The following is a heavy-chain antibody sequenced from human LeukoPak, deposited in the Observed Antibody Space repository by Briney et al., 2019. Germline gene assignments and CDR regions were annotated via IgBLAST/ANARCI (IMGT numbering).Heavy chain of an antibody. Sequence: VASVKVSCKASGGTFSSYTISWVRQAPGQGLEWMGRIIPILGIANYAQKFQGRVTITADKSTSTAYMELSSLRSEDTAVYYCARDFSDGYTKPYYFEYWGQGTLVTVSS. CDR2: IIPILGIA. D-gene: IGHD5-24*01. V-gene: IGHV1-69*04. J-gene: IGHJ4*02. CDR1: GGTFSSYT. CDR3: ARDFSDGYTKPYYFEY.